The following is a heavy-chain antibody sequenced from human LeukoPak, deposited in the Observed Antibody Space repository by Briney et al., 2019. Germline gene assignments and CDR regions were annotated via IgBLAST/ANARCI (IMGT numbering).Heavy chain of an antibody. D-gene: IGHD6-13*01. CDR2: INHSGST. Sequence: SETLSLTCAVYGGSFSGYYWSWIRQPPGKGLEWIGEINHSGSTNYNPSLKSRVTISVDTSKNQFSLKLSSVTAADTAVYYCARGSTAAGCGYWGQGTLVTVSS. J-gene: IGHJ4*02. CDR1: GGSFSGYY. CDR3: ARGSTAAGCGY. V-gene: IGHV4-34*01.